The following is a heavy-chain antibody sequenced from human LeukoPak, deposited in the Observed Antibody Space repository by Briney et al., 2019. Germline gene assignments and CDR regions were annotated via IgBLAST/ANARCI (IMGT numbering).Heavy chain of an antibody. CDR2: IYTSGST. CDR3: ARASYGSGSYKY. D-gene: IGHD3-10*01. CDR1: GASITSGLYY. J-gene: IGHJ4*02. V-gene: IGHV4-61*02. Sequence: SETLSLTCTVSGASITSGLYYWSWIRQPAGKGLEWIGRIYTSGSTNYNPSLKSRVTMSVDTSKNQISLKLSSVTAADTAVYYCARASYGSGSYKYWGQGTLVTVSS.